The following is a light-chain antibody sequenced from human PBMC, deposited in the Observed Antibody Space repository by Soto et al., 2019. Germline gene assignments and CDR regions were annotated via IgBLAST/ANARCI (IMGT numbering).Light chain of an antibody. CDR1: QTVSAS. CDR3: QHRSNWPSLT. V-gene: IGKV3-11*01. J-gene: IGKJ4*01. CDR2: DAS. Sequence: EIVLTQSPATLSLSPGDRATLSCRASQTVSASLAWYQHQPGQPPRLLIYDASNRAAGVPARFSGSGSGTHFTRTSRSLERGDFAVYYCQHRSNWPSLTFGGGNKLAIK.